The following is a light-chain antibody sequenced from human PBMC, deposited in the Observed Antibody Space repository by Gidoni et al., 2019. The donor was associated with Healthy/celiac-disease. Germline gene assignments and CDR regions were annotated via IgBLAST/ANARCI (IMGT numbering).Light chain of an antibody. V-gene: IGLV5-45*01. CDR3: MIWHSSAWV. Sequence: QAVLTQPASLSASPRASASLTCTLRSGINVGTYRIYWYLQKPGSPPQYLLRYKSDSDKQQGSGVPSRFSGSKDASANAGILLISGLQSEDEADYYCMIWHSSAWVFGGGTKLTVL. CDR1: SGINVGTYR. CDR2: YKSDSDK. J-gene: IGLJ3*02.